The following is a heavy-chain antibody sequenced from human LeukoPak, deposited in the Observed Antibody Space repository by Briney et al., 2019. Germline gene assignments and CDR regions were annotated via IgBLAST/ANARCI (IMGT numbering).Heavy chain of an antibody. J-gene: IGHJ5*02. CDR1: GFTFSSYA. V-gene: IGHV3-23*01. CDR2: ISGSGGST. CDR3: AKAGPTTMVRGVKGWFDP. Sequence: GGSLRLSCAASGFTFSSYAMSWVRQAPGKGLEWVSAISGSGGSTYYADSVKGRFTISRDNSKNTLYLQMNSLRAEDTAVYYCAKAGPTTMVRGVKGWFDPWGQGTLVTVSS. D-gene: IGHD3-10*01.